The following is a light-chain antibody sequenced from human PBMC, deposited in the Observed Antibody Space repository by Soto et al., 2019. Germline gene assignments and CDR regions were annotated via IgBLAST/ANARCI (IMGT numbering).Light chain of an antibody. V-gene: IGKV1-6*01. Sequence: AIQMTQSPSSLSASVGDRVTITCRASQGIRNDLGWYQQKPGKAPKLLIYAASSLQSGVPSRFSGSGSGTGFTLTISSLQPKDFANYYCQPDYNYPFSFGPGTKVDI. CDR3: QPDYNYPFS. CDR1: QGIRND. CDR2: AAS. J-gene: IGKJ3*01.